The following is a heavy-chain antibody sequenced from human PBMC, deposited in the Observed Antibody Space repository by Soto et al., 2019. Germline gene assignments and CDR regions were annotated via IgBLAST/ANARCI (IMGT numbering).Heavy chain of an antibody. CDR2: ILYDGSNT. V-gene: IGHV3-30*18. D-gene: IGHD3-10*01. Sequence: QVQLVESGGGVVQPGRSLRLSCAASGFTFSNYAVHWVRQAPGKGLEWVALILYDGSNTYYADSVKGRFTISRDNSENTLYLQMISLRAKDTAMYYCAKDRRVRDGMDVWGQGTTVIVSS. CDR1: GFTFSNYA. CDR3: AKDRRVRDGMDV. J-gene: IGHJ6*02.